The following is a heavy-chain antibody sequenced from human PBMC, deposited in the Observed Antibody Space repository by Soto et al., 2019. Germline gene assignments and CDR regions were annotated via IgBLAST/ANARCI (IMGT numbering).Heavy chain of an antibody. Sequence: GGSLRLSCAASGFTFSSYAMSWVRQAPGKGLEWVSAISGSGGSTYYADSVKGRFTISRDNSKNTLYLQMNSLRAEDTDVYYCAKAPSDNYYDSSGYYFDYWGQGTLVTVSS. V-gene: IGHV3-23*01. CDR3: AKAPSDNYYDSSGYYFDY. J-gene: IGHJ4*02. D-gene: IGHD3-22*01. CDR1: GFTFSSYA. CDR2: ISGSGGST.